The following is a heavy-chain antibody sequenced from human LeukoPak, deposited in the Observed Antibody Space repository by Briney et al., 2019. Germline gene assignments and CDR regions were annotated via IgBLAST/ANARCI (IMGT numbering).Heavy chain of an antibody. D-gene: IGHD3-3*01. CDR3: ARDFTPEWFDIH. V-gene: IGHV3-30*04. CDR1: GLAFSSYS. J-gene: IGHJ4*02. Sequence: GGSLRLSCVASGLAFSSYSMHWVRQAPGKGLEWVGVISYDGSDEYYTDSVKGRFTISRDNSRNTVYLQMNSLRADDTAVYYCARDFTPEWFDIHWGQGTLVTVS. CDR2: ISYDGSDE.